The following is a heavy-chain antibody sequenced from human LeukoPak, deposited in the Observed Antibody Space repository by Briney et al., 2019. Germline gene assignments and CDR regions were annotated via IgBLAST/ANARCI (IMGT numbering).Heavy chain of an antibody. CDR3: ARVGGSVTMIRGARIGAFDI. V-gene: IGHV3-21*04. CDR2: ISSSSSYI. CDR1: GFTFSSYS. J-gene: IGHJ3*02. D-gene: IGHD3-10*01. Sequence: TGGSLRLSCAASGFTFSSYSMNWVRQAPGKGLEWVSSISSSSSYIYYADSVKGRFTISRDKARNSLYLQMNSLRAEDTALYYCARVGGSVTMIRGARIGAFDIWGQGTMVTVSS.